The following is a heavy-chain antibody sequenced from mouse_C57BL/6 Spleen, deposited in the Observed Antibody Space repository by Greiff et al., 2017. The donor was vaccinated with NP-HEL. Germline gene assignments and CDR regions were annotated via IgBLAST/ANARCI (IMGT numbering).Heavy chain of an antibody. D-gene: IGHD2-2*01. Sequence: VQLQQSGAELARPGASVKMSCKASSYTFTSYTMHWVKQRPGQGLEWIGYINPSSGYTKYNQKFKDKATLTADKSSSTAYMQLSSLTSEDSAVYYCARDGYGGYAMDYWGQGTSVTVSS. J-gene: IGHJ4*01. V-gene: IGHV1-4*01. CDR2: INPSSGYT. CDR1: SYTFTSYT. CDR3: ARDGYGGYAMDY.